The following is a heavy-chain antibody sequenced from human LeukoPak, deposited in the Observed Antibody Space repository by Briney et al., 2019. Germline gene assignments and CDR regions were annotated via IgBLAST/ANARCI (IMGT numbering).Heavy chain of an antibody. CDR3: ARDQGYCSGGSCPAPD. D-gene: IGHD2-15*01. V-gene: IGHV4-59*01. CDR2: IYYSGST. J-gene: IGHJ4*02. Sequence: PSETLSLTCTVSGGSISSYYWSWIRQPPGKGLEWLGYIYYSGSTNYNPSLKSRVTISVDTSKNQFSLKLSSVTAADTAVYYCARDQGYCSGGSCPAPDWGQGTLVTVSS. CDR1: GGSISSYY.